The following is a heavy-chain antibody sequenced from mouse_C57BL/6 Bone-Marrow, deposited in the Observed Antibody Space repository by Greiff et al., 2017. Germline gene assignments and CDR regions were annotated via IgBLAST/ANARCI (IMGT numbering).Heavy chain of an antibody. Sequence: QVQLQQSGAELARPGASVKLSCKASGYTFTSYGISWVKQRTGQGLEWIGEIYPRSGNTYYNEKFKGKATLTADKSSSTAYMELRSLTSEDSAVYFCASSPLRYYAYWGQGTTLTVSA. V-gene: IGHV1-81*01. CDR1: GYTFTSYG. D-gene: IGHD6-2*01. CDR2: IYPRSGNT. J-gene: IGHJ2*01. CDR3: ASSPLRYYAY.